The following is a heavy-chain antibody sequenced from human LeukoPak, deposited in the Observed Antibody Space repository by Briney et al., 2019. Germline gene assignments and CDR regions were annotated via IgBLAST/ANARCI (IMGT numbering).Heavy chain of an antibody. J-gene: IGHJ4*02. CDR2: IKSKTDGGTT. V-gene: IGHV3-15*01. Sequence: GGSLRLSCAASGFTFSNAWMSCVRQAPGKGLEWVGRIKSKTDGGTTDYAAPVKGRFTISKDDSKNTLYLQMNSLKTEDTAVYYCTTVPYYYDNSGYYHGVFDYWGQGTLVTVSS. CDR1: GFTFSNAW. CDR3: TTVPYYYDNSGYYHGVFDY. D-gene: IGHD3-22*01.